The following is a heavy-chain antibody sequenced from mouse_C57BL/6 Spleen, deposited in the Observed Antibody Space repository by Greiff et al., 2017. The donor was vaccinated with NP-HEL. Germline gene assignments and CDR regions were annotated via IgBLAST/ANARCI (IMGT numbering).Heavy chain of an antibody. V-gene: IGHV1-82*01. CDR2: IYPGDGDT. Sequence: QVQLQQSGPELVKPGASVKISCKASGYAFSSSWMNWVKQRPGKGLEWIGRIYPGDGDTNYNGKFKGKATLTADKSSSTAYMQLSSLTSEDSAVYFCARCEVYGSSPWFAYWGQGTLVTVSA. CDR1: GYAFSSSW. D-gene: IGHD1-1*01. CDR3: ARCEVYGSSPWFAY. J-gene: IGHJ3*01.